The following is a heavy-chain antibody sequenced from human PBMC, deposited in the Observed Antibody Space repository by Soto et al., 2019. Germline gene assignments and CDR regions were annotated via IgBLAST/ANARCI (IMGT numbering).Heavy chain of an antibody. D-gene: IGHD3-10*01. V-gene: IGHV1-8*01. CDR1: GYTFTSYD. CDR3: ASGYYGSGSRDYYYYGMDV. J-gene: IGHJ6*02. Sequence: QVQLVQSGAEVKKPGASVKVSCKASGYTFTSYDINWVRQATGQGLEWMGWMNPNSGNTGYAQKFQGRVTMTRNTSISTAYMELSSLRSDDTAVYYCASGYYGSGSRDYYYYGMDVWGQGTTVTVSS. CDR2: MNPNSGNT.